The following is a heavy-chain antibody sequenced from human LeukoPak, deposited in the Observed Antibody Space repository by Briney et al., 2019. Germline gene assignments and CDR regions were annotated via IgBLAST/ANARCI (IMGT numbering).Heavy chain of an antibody. V-gene: IGHV1-24*01. CDR1: GYTLTELS. CDR3: ATVSPRGYYYDSSGWEDYFDY. J-gene: IGHJ4*02. D-gene: IGHD3-22*01. Sequence: ASVKVSCKVSGYTLTELSMYWVRQAPGKGLEWMGGFDPEDGETIYAQKFQGRVTMTEDTSTDTAYMELSSLRSEDTAVYYCATVSPRGYYYDSSGWEDYFDYWGQGTLVTVSS. CDR2: FDPEDGET.